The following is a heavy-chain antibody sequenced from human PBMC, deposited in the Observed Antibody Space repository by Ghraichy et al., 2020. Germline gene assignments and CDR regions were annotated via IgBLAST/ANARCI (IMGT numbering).Heavy chain of an antibody. V-gene: IGHV4-39*01. Sequence: SETLSLTCTVSGGSIGSSGYYWGWIRQPPGKGLEWIGSLYYGASSYYNPSLKSRVTISMYTPNNQFSLKLSSVTAADKAIYYCARVGARAAAGVIDYWGQGALVTVSS. J-gene: IGHJ4*02. CDR1: GGSIGSSGYY. CDR3: ARVGARAAAGVIDY. CDR2: LYYGASS. D-gene: IGHD6-13*01.